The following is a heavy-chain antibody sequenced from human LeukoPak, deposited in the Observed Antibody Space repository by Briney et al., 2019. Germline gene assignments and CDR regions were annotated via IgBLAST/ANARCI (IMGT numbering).Heavy chain of an antibody. V-gene: IGHV3-15*01. J-gene: IGHJ3*02. CDR1: GFTFSNAW. Sequence: GGSLRLSCAASGFTFSNAWMRWVRQAPGKGVEWGGRIKSKTDGGTTDYAAPVKGRFTISRDDSKNTLYLQMTSLKTEDTAAYYCTTDDFRGYYYDSSGDDAFDIWGQGTMVTVSS. D-gene: IGHD3-22*01. CDR2: IKSKTDGGTT. CDR3: TTDDFRGYYYDSSGDDAFDI.